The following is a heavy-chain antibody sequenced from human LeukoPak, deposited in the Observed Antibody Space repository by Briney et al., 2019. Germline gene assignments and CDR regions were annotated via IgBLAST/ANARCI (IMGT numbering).Heavy chain of an antibody. D-gene: IGHD2-15*01. CDR2: IYYSGST. V-gene: IGHV4-59*08. J-gene: IGHJ5*02. CDR1: GGSISSYY. Sequence: SETLSLTCTVSGGSISSYYWSWIRQPPGKGLEWIGYIYYSGSTNYNPSLKSRVTISVDTSKNQFSLKLSSVTAADTAVYYCARHATGRYCSGGSCYRWFDHWGQGTLVTVSS. CDR3: ARHATGRYCSGGSCYRWFDH.